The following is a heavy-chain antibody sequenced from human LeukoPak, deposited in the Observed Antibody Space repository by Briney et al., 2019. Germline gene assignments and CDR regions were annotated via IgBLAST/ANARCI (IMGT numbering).Heavy chain of an antibody. V-gene: IGHV4-61*02. CDR1: GGSISSGSYY. Sequence: SETLSLTCTVSGGSISSGSYYWSWIRQPAGKGLEWIGRIYTSGSTNYNPSLKSRVTISVDTSKNQFSLKLSSVTAADTAVYYCARQRKYYDILTGYYSWFDPWGQGTLVTVSS. D-gene: IGHD3-9*01. J-gene: IGHJ5*02. CDR3: ARQRKYYDILTGYYSWFDP. CDR2: IYTSGST.